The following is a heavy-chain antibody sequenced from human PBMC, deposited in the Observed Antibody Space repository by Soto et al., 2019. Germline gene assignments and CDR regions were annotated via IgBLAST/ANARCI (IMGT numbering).Heavy chain of an antibody. J-gene: IGHJ6*02. D-gene: IGHD3-22*01. CDR1: GYTFTSYG. V-gene: IGHV1-18*01. CDR3: ARGGRHDSSGYYLPFSGMDV. CDR2: ISAYNGNT. Sequence: QVQLVQSGAEVKKPGASVKVSCKASGYTFTSYGISWVRQAPGQGLEWMGWISAYNGNTNYAQKLQGRATMTTDTSTSKAYMELRSLRSADTAVYYCARGGRHDSSGYYLPFSGMDVWGQGTMVTVS.